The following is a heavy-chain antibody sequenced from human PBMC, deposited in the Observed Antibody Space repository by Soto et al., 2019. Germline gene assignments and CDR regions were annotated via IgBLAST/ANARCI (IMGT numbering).Heavy chain of an antibody. CDR2: INAGNGNT. D-gene: IGHD3-16*01. Sequence: ASVKVSCKASGYTFTSYAMHWVRQAPGQRLEWMGWINAGNGNTKYSQKFQGRVTITRDTSASTAYMELSSLRSEDTAVYYCAGAGNPYDYVWGSCDPWGQGTLVTVSS. J-gene: IGHJ5*02. CDR3: AGAGNPYDYVWGSCDP. CDR1: GYTFTSYA. V-gene: IGHV1-3*01.